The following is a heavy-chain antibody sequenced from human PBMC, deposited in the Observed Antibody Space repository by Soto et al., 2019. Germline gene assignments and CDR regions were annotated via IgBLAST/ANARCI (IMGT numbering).Heavy chain of an antibody. V-gene: IGHV5-51*01. CDR3: ARLEYGDRSDFDF. CDR2: IYPGDSDT. Sequence: GESLKISCKGSGYSFTNHWIGWVRQMPGKGLEWMGIIYPGDSDTRYSPSFQGQVTISADKSISTAYLRWSSLRASDTAIYYCARLEYGDRSDFDFWGQGALVTVSS. D-gene: IGHD4-17*01. CDR1: GYSFTNHW. J-gene: IGHJ4*02.